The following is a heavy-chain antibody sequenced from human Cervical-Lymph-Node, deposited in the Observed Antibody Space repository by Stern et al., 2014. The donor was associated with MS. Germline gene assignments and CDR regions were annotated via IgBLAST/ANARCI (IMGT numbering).Heavy chain of an antibody. V-gene: IGHV2-70*01. D-gene: IGHD6-13*01. CDR2: IDWADDK. J-gene: IGHJ4*02. CDR3: ARMNSAAADY. Sequence: QVTLKESGPALVKPTQTLTLTCTFSGFSLSTSGMCVSWIRQPPGKALEWLALIDWADDKYSSTSLKSRLTISKDTSKNQVVLTMTNMDPVDTATYYCARMNSAAADYWGQGTLVTVSS. CDR1: GFSLSTSGMC.